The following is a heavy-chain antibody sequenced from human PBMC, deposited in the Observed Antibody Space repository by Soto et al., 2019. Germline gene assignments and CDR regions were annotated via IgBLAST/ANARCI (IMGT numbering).Heavy chain of an antibody. D-gene: IGHD1-1*01. CDR1: GFTFSSYG. CDR3: AKDRNVPYFDY. CDR2: ISYDGSNK. J-gene: IGHJ4*02. Sequence: QVQLVESGGGVVQPGRSLRLSCAASGFTFSSYGMHWVRQAPGKGLEWVAVISYDGSNKYYADSVKGRFTISRDNSKNTLYLQMNSLRAEDTAVYYCAKDRNVPYFDYWCQGTLVTVSS. V-gene: IGHV3-30*18.